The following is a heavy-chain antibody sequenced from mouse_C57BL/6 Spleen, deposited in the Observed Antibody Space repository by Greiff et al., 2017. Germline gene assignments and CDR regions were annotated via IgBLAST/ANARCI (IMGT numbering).Heavy chain of an antibody. Sequence: QVQLQQPGAELVRPGSSVKLSCKASGYTFTSYWMHWVKQRPIQGLEWIGNIDPSDSETHYNQKFKDKATLTVDKSSSPAYMQLSSLTSEDSAVYYCAREGSLYYYAMDYWGQGTSVTVSS. J-gene: IGHJ4*01. V-gene: IGHV1-52*01. CDR2: IDPSDSET. CDR3: AREGSLYYYAMDY. CDR1: GYTFTSYW.